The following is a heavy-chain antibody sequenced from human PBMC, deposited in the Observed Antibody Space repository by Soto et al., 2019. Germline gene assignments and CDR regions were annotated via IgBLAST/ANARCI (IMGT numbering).Heavy chain of an antibody. CDR3: AREGSYYDSSGYHFFDY. CDR1: GGTFSSYA. J-gene: IGHJ4*02. V-gene: IGHV1-69*12. Sequence: QVQLVQSGAEVKKPGSSVKVSCKASGGTFSSYAISWVRQARGQGLEWMGGIIPIFGTANYAQKFQGRVTITADESTSTAYIELSSLRSEDTAVYYCAREGSYYDSSGYHFFDYWGQGTLVTVSS. D-gene: IGHD3-22*01. CDR2: IIPIFGTA.